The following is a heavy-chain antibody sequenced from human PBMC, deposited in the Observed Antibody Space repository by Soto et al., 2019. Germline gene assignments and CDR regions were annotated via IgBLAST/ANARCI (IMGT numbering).Heavy chain of an antibody. J-gene: IGHJ4*02. D-gene: IGHD3-22*01. Sequence: SETLSLTCTVSGGSISSYYWSWIRQPPGKGLEWIGYIYKSGSTNYNPSLKSRVTISADTSRNQFSLRLSSVTAADTAVYYCARDFDSDSSGYYYVRYFDYWGQGTLVTVSS. CDR3: ARDFDSDSSGYYYVRYFDY. V-gene: IGHV4-59*01. CDR1: GGSISSYY. CDR2: IYKSGST.